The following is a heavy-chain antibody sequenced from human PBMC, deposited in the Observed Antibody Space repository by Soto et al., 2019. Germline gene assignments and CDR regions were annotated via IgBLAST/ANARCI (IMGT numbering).Heavy chain of an antibody. J-gene: IGHJ4*02. CDR1: GFTVSSNY. CDR3: ASLIGVITFGGANDY. D-gene: IGHD3-16*01. V-gene: IGHV3-66*01. CDR2: IYSGGST. Sequence: EVQLVESGGGLVQPGGSLRLSCAASGFTVSSNYMSWVRQAPGKGLEWVSVIYSGGSTYYADSVKGRFTISRDNPKNTLYLQMNSLRAEDTAVYYCASLIGVITFGGANDYWGQGTLVTVSS.